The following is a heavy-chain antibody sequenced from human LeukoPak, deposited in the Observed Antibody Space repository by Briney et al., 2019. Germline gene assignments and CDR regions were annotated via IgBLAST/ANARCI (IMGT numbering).Heavy chain of an antibody. D-gene: IGHD4-23*01. CDR3: ARPYGGNSGDKSS. V-gene: IGHV4-61*02. Sequence: SETLSLTCTVSGGSISSGSYYWSWIRQPAGKGLEWIGRIYTSGSTNYNPSLKSRVTISVDTSKNQFSLKLSSVTAADTAVYYCARPYGGNSGDKSSWGQGTLVTVSS. CDR1: GGSISSGSYY. CDR2: IYTSGST. J-gene: IGHJ5*02.